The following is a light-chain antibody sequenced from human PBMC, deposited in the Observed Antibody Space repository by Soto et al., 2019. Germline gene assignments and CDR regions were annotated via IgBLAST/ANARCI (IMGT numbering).Light chain of an antibody. J-gene: IGKJ5*01. Sequence: EIVLTQSPATLSLSPGERATISCRASQSVSSYLAWYQQKPCQAHRLLIYDASNRATGIPARFSGSGSGTDFTLTISSLEPEDFAVYYCQQRSNWPTITFGQWTRLEIK. CDR1: QSVSSY. V-gene: IGKV3-11*01. CDR2: DAS. CDR3: QQRSNWPTIT.